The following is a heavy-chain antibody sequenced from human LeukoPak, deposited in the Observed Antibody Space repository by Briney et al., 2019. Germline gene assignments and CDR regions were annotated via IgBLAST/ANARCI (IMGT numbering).Heavy chain of an antibody. CDR2: INSDGSTT. J-gene: IGHJ4*02. CDR1: GFSLSSYW. Sequence: GGSLRLSCAASGFSLSSYWMHWVRQAPGKGLEWVSRINSDGSTTNYADSVKGRFTISRDNAKNSLYLQMNNLRAEDTAFYYCAKDRNSNHGGDLDSWGQGVLVTVSS. D-gene: IGHD4-11*01. CDR3: AKDRNSNHGGDLDS. V-gene: IGHV3-74*01.